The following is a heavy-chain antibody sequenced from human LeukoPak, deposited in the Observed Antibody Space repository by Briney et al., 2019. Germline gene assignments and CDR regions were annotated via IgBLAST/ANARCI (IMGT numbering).Heavy chain of an antibody. V-gene: IGHV3-21*01. CDR2: ISRSSNYK. CDR1: GFTFSSYS. CDR3: AREVENLYYFDY. Sequence: GGSLRLSCAASGFTFSSYSMNWVRQAPGKGLEWVSSISRSSNYKYYADSVKGRFTISRDNAKNSLYLQMNSLRAEDTAVYYCAREVENLYYFDYWGQGTLVTVSS. J-gene: IGHJ4*02. D-gene: IGHD2-15*01.